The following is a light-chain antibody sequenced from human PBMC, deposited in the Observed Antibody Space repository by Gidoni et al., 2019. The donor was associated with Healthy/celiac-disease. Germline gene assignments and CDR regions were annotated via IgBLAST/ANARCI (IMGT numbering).Light chain of an antibody. J-gene: IGKJ1*01. Sequence: IVLTQSPGTLSLSPGERATLSCRASQSVSSSYLAWYQQKPGQSPRLRIYGASGRATGIPDRFSGSGSGTDFTLTISKLEPEDFAVYYCQQYGSSRTFXQXTKVEIK. CDR3: QQYGSSRT. CDR2: GAS. CDR1: QSVSSSY. V-gene: IGKV3-20*01.